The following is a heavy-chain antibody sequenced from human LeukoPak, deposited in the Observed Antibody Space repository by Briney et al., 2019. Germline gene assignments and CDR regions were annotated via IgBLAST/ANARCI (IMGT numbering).Heavy chain of an antibody. Sequence: ASVKVSCKASGGTFSSYAISWVRQAPGQGLEWMGGIIPIFGTANYAQKFQGRVTITADEPTSTAYMELSSLRSEDTAVYYCASGPYYGSGRSYYYGMDVWGKGTTVTVSS. J-gene: IGHJ6*04. V-gene: IGHV1-69*13. CDR3: ASGPYYGSGRSYYYGMDV. D-gene: IGHD3-10*01. CDR2: IIPIFGTA. CDR1: GGTFSSYA.